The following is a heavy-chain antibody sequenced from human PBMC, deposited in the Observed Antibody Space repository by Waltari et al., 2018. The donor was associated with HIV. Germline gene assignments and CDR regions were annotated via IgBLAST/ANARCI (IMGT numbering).Heavy chain of an antibody. CDR1: GYTFISYG. D-gene: IGHD1-26*01. J-gene: IGHJ4*02. Sequence: QVHLVQSGAEMKKPGASVKVSCKASGYTFISYGISWVRQAPGHGLEWMGWISTYNANPNYAQSLQGRVTMTTDTSTTTAYMELRSLTSDDTAVYYCARDGLRYSGTFYSDYWGQGTLVTVSS. CDR2: ISTYNANP. V-gene: IGHV1-18*01. CDR3: ARDGLRYSGTFYSDY.